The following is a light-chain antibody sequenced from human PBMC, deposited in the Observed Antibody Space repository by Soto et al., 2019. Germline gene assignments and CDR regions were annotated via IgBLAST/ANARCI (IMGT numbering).Light chain of an antibody. CDR3: QQFKSYSWS. CDR1: QSISSW. CDR2: DAS. J-gene: IGKJ1*01. Sequence: DIPMTQSPSTLSASVGDSVTITCRASQSISSWLAWYQQKPGRAPKLLIFDASNLEGGVPSRFSGSGSGTEFTLTISGLQHDDFATYYCQQFKSYSWSFGQGTKVEIK. V-gene: IGKV1-5*01.